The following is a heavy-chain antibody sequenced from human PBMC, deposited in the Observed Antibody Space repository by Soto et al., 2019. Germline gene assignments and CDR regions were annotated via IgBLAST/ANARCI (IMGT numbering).Heavy chain of an antibody. CDR3: ASRPYSSSYYFDY. J-gene: IGHJ4*02. CDR1: GGSISSYY. V-gene: IGHV4-59*01. D-gene: IGHD6-6*01. CDR2: IYYSGST. Sequence: SETLSLTCTVSGGSISSYYWIWIRQPPGKGLEWIGYIYYSGSTNYNPSLKSRVTISVDTSKNQFSLKLSSVTAADTAVYYCASRPYSSSYYFDYWGQGTLVTVSS.